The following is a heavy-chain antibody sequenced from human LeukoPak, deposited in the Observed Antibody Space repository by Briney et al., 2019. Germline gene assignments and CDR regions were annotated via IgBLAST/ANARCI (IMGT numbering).Heavy chain of an antibody. CDR3: ARVEEGYGAGRRENYYYYYMDV. V-gene: IGHV4-4*02. D-gene: IGHD3-10*01. Sequence: SGTLSLTCAVSGGSISSSNWWSWVRQPPGKGLEWIGEIYHSGSTNYNPSLKSRVTISVDKSKNQFSLKLSSVTAADTAVYYCARVEEGYGAGRRENYYYYYMDVWGKGTTVTISS. CDR1: GGSISSSNW. CDR2: IYHSGST. J-gene: IGHJ6*03.